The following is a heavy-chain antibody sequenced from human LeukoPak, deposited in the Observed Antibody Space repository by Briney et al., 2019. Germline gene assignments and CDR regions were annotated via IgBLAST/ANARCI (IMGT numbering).Heavy chain of an antibody. CDR2: IYYSGST. CDR1: GGSISSYY. J-gene: IGHJ4*02. V-gene: IGHV4-59*04. CDR3: ARTQAVAGTVDY. D-gene: IGHD6-19*01. Sequence: PSETLSLTCTVSGGSISSYYWSWIRQPPGKGLEWIGYIYYSGSTYYNPSLKSRVTISVDTSKNQFSLKLSSVTAADTAVYYCARTQAVAGTVDYWGQGTLVTVSS.